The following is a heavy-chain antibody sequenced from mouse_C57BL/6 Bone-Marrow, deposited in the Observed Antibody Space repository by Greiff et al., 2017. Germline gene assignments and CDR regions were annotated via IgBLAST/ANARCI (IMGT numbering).Heavy chain of an antibody. CDR3: AGSCENGYYVRFAY. CDR1: GYAFSSYW. V-gene: IGHV1-80*01. CDR2: IYPGDGGT. Sequence: QVQLQQSGAELVKPGASVKISCKASGYAFSSYWMNWVKQRPGKGLEWIGQIYPGDGGTNYNGKFKGKATLTADKSSSTAYMQLSSLTSGDSAVYFCAGSCENGYYVRFAYWGQGTLVTVSA. D-gene: IGHD2-3*01. J-gene: IGHJ3*01.